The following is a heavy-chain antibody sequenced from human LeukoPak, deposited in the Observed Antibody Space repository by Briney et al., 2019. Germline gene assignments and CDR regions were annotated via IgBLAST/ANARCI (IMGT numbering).Heavy chain of an antibody. Sequence: PGGSLRLSCAASGFTLSRYWMSWVRQAPGKGLEWVANIKEDGSEKYYVDSVKGRFTISRDNAKNSLHLQMNSLRAEDTAVYYCARGDYYDSSGYYSFYYYVDVWGKGTTVTVSS. V-gene: IGHV3-7*01. CDR2: IKEDGSEK. J-gene: IGHJ6*03. D-gene: IGHD3-22*01. CDR1: GFTLSRYW. CDR3: ARGDYYDSSGYYSFYYYVDV.